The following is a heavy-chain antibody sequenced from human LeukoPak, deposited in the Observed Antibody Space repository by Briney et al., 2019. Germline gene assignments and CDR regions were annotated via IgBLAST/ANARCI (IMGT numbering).Heavy chain of an antibody. Sequence: GASVKVSCKASGYTSTDSYILWVRQAPGQGLECIGWINPNNGGTDYAQRFQGRVTMTRDTSISTAYMELSGLKSDDTAVYFCARRGYSYAPDYWGQGTLVTVSS. V-gene: IGHV1-2*02. CDR1: GYTSTDSY. CDR3: ARRGYSYAPDY. J-gene: IGHJ4*02. D-gene: IGHD5-18*01. CDR2: INPNNGGT.